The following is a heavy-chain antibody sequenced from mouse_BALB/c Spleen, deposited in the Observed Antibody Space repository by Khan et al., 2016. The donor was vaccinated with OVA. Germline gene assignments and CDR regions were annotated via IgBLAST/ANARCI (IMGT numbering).Heavy chain of an antibody. D-gene: IGHD1-1*01. J-gene: IGHJ4*01. Sequence: EVKLLESGPGLVKPSQSLSLTCTVTGYSITSNYAWNWIRQFPGNKLGWMGYISYSGLTCYNPSLKSRISITRDTSKNQFFLQLNSVTTEDTATXSCARANYYGYTMDYWGQGTSVTVSS. CDR1: GYSITSNYA. CDR2: ISYSGLT. V-gene: IGHV3-2*02. CDR3: ARANYYGYTMDY.